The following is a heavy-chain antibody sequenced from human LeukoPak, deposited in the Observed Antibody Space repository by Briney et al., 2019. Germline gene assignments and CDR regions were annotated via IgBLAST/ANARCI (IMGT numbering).Heavy chain of an antibody. J-gene: IGHJ4*02. CDR3: PKTAYDILTGQPIFDY. CDR1: GFTFSSYD. CDR2: IGTAGDT. D-gene: IGHD3-9*01. V-gene: IGHV3-13*01. Sequence: GGSLRLSCAASGFTFSSYDMHWVRQATGNGLEWVSAIGTAGDTYYPGSVKGRFTISRENAKNSLYLQMNSLRAGDTAVYYRPKTAYDILTGQPIFDYWGQGTLVTVSS.